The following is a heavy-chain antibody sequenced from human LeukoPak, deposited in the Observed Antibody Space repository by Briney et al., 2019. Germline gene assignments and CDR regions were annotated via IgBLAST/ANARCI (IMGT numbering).Heavy chain of an antibody. CDR1: GFTFSSYG. CDR3: ARWLGNPYYCLDC. Sequence: PGRSLRLSCAASGFTFSSYGMHWVRQAPGKGLEWVAVIWLDGIYKYYADSVKGRFSVSRDNSMNTLYLQMNSLRAEDTAVYYCARWLGNPYYCLDCWGQGTLVTVSS. J-gene: IGHJ4*02. CDR2: IWLDGIYK. D-gene: IGHD1-26*01. V-gene: IGHV3-33*01.